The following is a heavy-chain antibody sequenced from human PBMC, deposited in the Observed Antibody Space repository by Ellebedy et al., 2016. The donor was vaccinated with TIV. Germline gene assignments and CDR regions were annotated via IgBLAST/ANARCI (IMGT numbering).Heavy chain of an antibody. CDR3: SRGIAAVMY. Sequence: PGGSLRLSCSGSGFIFSNYSMNWVRQAPGKGLEWVASITASSSHMFYADSVKGRFTISRDNAKNSLYLQMNSLRAEDTAVYYCSRGIAAVMYWGQGTLVTVS. CDR1: GFIFSNYS. V-gene: IGHV3-21*01. J-gene: IGHJ4*02. CDR2: ITASSSHM. D-gene: IGHD6-13*01.